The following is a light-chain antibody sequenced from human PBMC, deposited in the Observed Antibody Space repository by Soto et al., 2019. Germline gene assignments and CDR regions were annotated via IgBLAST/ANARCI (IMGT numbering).Light chain of an antibody. V-gene: IGKV2-28*01. Sequence: DIVMTQSPLSLPVTPGEPASISCRSSQSLLHSNGYNYLDWYLQKPGQSPQLLIYLGSNRASGVPDRFSGSGSGTDFTLKISRVEAEDVGVCSCMQDLQTPITLGQGTRLESK. J-gene: IGKJ5*01. CDR2: LGS. CDR3: MQDLQTPIT. CDR1: QSLLHSNGYNY.